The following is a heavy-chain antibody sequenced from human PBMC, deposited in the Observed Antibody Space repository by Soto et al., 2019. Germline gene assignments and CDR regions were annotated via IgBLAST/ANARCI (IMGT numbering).Heavy chain of an antibody. CDR3: ARKQWLRPGGGTEPLDI. V-gene: IGHV1-46*03. CDR2: INPNGGST. CDR1: GYSFTSQY. J-gene: IGHJ3*02. Sequence: QVQLVQSGAEVEKPGASVKISCKASGYSFTSQYVHWVRQAPGQGLEWMGIINPNGGSTTYAQKFRGQVTMTRDTSTSKVHMELSSLTSEETAVYYCARKQWLRPGGGTEPLDIWGQGTMVTVAS. D-gene: IGHD5-12*01.